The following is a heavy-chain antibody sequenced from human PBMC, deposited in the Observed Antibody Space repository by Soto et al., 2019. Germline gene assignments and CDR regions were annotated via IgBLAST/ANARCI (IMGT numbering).Heavy chain of an antibody. V-gene: IGHV4-31*03. Sequence: QVQLQESRPGLVKPSQTLSLTCSVSGASISRDDYYWSWIRQHPGKGLEWIAYIYSSGNSYYNPSLSSRVAISLDTSKNQFSLRLSSVTAADTGVYYCASALTGDHVGFDYWAQGTPATVSS. D-gene: IGHD3-9*01. CDR2: IYSSGNS. CDR3: ASALTGDHVGFDY. CDR1: GASISRDDYY. J-gene: IGHJ4*02.